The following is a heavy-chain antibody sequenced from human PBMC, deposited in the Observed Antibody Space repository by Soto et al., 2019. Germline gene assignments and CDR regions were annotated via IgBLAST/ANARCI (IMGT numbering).Heavy chain of an antibody. J-gene: IGHJ1*01. D-gene: IGHD6-6*01. Sequence: SLRLSCAASGFTFSSYAMHWVRQAPGKGLEWVAVISYDGSNKYYADSVKGRFTISRDNSKNTLYLQMNSLRAEDTAVYYCASGLREYRSSRGQRTLVTVSS. CDR1: GFTFSSYA. CDR3: ASGLREYRSS. V-gene: IGHV3-30*04. CDR2: ISYDGSNK.